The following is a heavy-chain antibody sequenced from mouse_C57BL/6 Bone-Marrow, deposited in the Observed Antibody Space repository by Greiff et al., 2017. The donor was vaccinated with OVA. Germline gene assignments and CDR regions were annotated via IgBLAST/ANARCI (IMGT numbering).Heavy chain of an antibody. CDR3: ARSYYGSSYHWYFDV. Sequence: QVQLQQPGAELVKPGASVKLSCKASGYTFTSYWMHWVKQRPGRGLEWIGRIDPNSGGTKFNEKFKSKATLTVDKPSSTAYMQLSSLTSEDSAVYYCARSYYGSSYHWYFDVWGTGTTVTVSS. CDR1: GYTFTSYW. D-gene: IGHD1-1*01. V-gene: IGHV1-72*01. CDR2: IDPNSGGT. J-gene: IGHJ1*03.